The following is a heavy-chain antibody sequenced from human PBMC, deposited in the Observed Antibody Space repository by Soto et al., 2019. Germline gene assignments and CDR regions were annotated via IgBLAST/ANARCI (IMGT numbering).Heavy chain of an antibody. CDR3: ARDLGYCSGGSCYGGGPFDP. Sequence: QVQLVESGGGLVKPGGSLRLSCAASGFTFSDYYMSWIRQAPGKGLEWVSYISSGSGYTNYADSVKGRFTISRDNAKNSLSLQMNSLRAEDTAVYYCARDLGYCSGGSCYGGGPFDPWGQGTLVTVSS. CDR2: ISSGSGYT. J-gene: IGHJ5*02. D-gene: IGHD2-15*01. CDR1: GFTFSDYY. V-gene: IGHV3-11*06.